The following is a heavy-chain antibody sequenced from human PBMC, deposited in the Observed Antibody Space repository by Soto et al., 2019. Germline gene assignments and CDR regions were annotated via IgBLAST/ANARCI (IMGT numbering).Heavy chain of an antibody. CDR2: IIPIFGTA. V-gene: IGHV1-69*13. J-gene: IGHJ4*02. CDR3: ARDAALMPTASFDY. CDR1: GGTFSSYA. D-gene: IGHD2-2*01. Sequence: SVKVSCKASGGTFSSYAISWVRQAPGQGLEWMGGIIPIFGTANYAQKFQGRVTITADESTSTAYMELRSLRSDDTAVYYCARDAALMPTASFDYWGQGTLVTVSS.